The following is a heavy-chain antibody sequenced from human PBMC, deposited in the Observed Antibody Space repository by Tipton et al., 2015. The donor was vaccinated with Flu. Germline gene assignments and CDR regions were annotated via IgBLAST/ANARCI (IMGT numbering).Heavy chain of an antibody. V-gene: IGHV3-21*01. J-gene: IGHJ4*02. CDR3: ARGSGSYSFVASPEDY. CDR1: GFTFSSYS. Sequence: SLRLSCAASGFTFSSYSMDWVRQAPGKGLEWVSSISSSSSYIYYADSVKGRFTISRDNAKNSLYLQMNSLRAEDTAVYYCARGSGSYSFVASPEDYWGQGTLVTVSS. D-gene: IGHD1-26*01. CDR2: ISSSSSYI.